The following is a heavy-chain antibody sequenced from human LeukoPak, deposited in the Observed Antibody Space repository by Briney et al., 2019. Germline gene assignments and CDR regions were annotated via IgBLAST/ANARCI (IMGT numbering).Heavy chain of an antibody. J-gene: IGHJ4*02. CDR2: IYSGGST. Sequence: GGSLRLSCAASGFTVSSNYMSWVRQAPGKGLEWVSVIYSGGSTYYADSVKGRLTISGDNSKNTLYLQMNTLRAEDTAVYYCAKMDWNDHYFDFWGQGTLVTVSS. CDR3: AKMDWNDHYFDF. V-gene: IGHV3-53*01. CDR1: GFTVSSNY. D-gene: IGHD1-1*01.